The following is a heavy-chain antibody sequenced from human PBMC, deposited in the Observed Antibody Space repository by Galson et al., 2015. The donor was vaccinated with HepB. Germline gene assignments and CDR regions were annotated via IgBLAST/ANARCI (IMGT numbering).Heavy chain of an antibody. CDR2: ISGSGGST. CDR1: GFTFSSYA. D-gene: IGHD2-2*01. CDR3: AKTYCSSTSCYEEEGVWDY. J-gene: IGHJ4*02. V-gene: IGHV3-23*01. Sequence: SLRLSCAASGFTFSSYAMSWVRQAPGKGLEWVSAISGSGGSTYYADSVEGRFTISRDNSKNTLYLQMNSLRAEDTAVYYCAKTYCSSTSCYEEEGVWDYWGQGTLVTVSS.